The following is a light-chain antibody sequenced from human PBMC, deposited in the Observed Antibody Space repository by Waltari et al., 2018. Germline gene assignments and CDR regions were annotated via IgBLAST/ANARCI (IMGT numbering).Light chain of an antibody. CDR1: QSIGIY. J-gene: IGKJ1*01. CDR3: QKYESLPAT. V-gene: IGKV3-20*01. CDR2: HAS. Sequence: EIVLTPPPGPLSLSPGEGATLSCRASQSIGIYLAWYQQKPGQAPRLLMYHASSRATGIPDRFSGSGSGTDFSLTISRLEPEDFAVYYCQKYESLPATFGQGTKVEIK.